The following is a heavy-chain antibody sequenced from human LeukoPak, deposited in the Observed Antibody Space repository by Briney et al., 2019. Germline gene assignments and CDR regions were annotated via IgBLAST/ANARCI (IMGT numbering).Heavy chain of an antibody. CDR1: GYTFTGYY. CDR3: ARSSGSYKYGMDV. Sequence: GASVTVSCKASGYTFTGYYMHWVRQAPGQGLEWMGRINPNSGGTNYAQKFQGRVTMTRDTSISTAYMELSRLRSDDTAVYYCARSSGSYKYGMDVWGQGTTVTVSS. D-gene: IGHD6-19*01. J-gene: IGHJ6*02. V-gene: IGHV1-2*06. CDR2: INPNSGGT.